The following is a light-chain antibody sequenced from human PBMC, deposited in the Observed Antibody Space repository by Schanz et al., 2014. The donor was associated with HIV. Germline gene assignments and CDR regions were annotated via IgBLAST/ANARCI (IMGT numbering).Light chain of an antibody. CDR1: QSLVFSDGNTY. J-gene: IGKJ5*01. CDR2: KVS. Sequence: DVVMTQSSLSLPVTLGQPASISCRSRQSLVFSDGNTYLSWFQQRPGQSPRRLIYKVSNRDSGVPDRFSGSGSGTDFPLKISSVEAEDVGVYYCMQGTHWPPVTFGQGTRLEIK. V-gene: IGKV2-30*01. CDR3: MQGTHWPPVT.